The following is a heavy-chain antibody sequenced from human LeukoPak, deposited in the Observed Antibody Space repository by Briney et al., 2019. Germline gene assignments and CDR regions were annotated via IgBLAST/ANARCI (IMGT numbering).Heavy chain of an antibody. D-gene: IGHD6-13*01. V-gene: IGHV3-23*01. CDR3: ASWEYSSSSLWGTYPYYFDY. J-gene: IGHJ4*02. CDR2: ISGSGGST. Sequence: PGGSLRLSCAASGFTFSSYAMSWVRQAPGKGLEWVSAISGSGGSTYYADSVKGRFTISRDNAKNSLYLQMNSLRAEDTAVYYCASWEYSSSSLWGTYPYYFDYWGQGTLVTVSS. CDR1: GFTFSSYA.